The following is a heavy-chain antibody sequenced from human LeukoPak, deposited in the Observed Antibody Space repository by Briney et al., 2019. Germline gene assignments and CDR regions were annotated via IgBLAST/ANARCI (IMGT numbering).Heavy chain of an antibody. Sequence: GGSLRLSCAASEFPFNNYWMTWVRQAPGKGLEWVANIKQDGGQIYYVDSVKGRFTISRNNAKKPVYPQMNSLRAEDSAVYYCGRIGYRSCGFDMWGQGTRVTVSS. CDR1: EFPFNNYW. J-gene: IGHJ3*02. CDR2: IKQDGGQI. V-gene: IGHV3-7*01. CDR3: GRIGYRSCGFDM. D-gene: IGHD5-12*01.